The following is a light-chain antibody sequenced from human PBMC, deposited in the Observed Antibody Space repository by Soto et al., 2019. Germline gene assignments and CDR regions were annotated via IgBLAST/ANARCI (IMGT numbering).Light chain of an antibody. V-gene: IGKV3-20*01. Sequence: EIVMTQSPATLSVSPGERATLSCRASQSVSSNLAWYQQKPGQAPRLLIYGASSRATGIPDRFSGSGSETDFTLTISRLEPEDFALYHCQQYSNSPITFGQGTRLEI. CDR1: QSVSSN. CDR3: QQYSNSPIT. J-gene: IGKJ5*01. CDR2: GAS.